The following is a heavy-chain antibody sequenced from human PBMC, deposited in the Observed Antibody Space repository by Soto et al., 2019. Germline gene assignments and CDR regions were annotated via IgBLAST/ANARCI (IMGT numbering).Heavy chain of an antibody. CDR2: IIPILGIA. Sequence: GASVKVSCKASGYTFTGYYMHWVRQAPGQGLEWMGRIIPILGIANYAQKFQGRVTITADKSTSTAYMELRSLRSDDTAVYYCAREGYRYGYGRLDAFDIWGQGTTVTGSS. J-gene: IGHJ3*02. V-gene: IGHV1-69*04. CDR1: GYTFTGYY. D-gene: IGHD5-18*01. CDR3: AREGYRYGYGRLDAFDI.